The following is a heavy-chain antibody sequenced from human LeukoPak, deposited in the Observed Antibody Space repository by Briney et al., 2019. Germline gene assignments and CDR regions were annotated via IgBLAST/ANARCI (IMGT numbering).Heavy chain of an antibody. CDR2: ITWNSGNI. CDR1: GFTFDDYA. CDR3: AREGGIVDRYGMDV. V-gene: IGHV3-9*01. J-gene: IGHJ6*04. Sequence: PGGSLRLSCAASGFTFDDYAMHWVRQAPGKGLEWVSGITWNSGNIGYADSVKGRFTISRDNAKNSLYLQMNSLGAEDTAVYYCAREGGIVDRYGMDVWGKGTTVTVSS. D-gene: IGHD1-26*01.